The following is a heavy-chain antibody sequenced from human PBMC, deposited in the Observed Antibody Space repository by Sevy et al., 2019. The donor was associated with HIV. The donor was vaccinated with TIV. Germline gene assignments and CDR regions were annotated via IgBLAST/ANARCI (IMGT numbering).Heavy chain of an antibody. CDR2: IKDKAKGETR. D-gene: IGHD3-9*01. J-gene: IGHJ5*02. CDR3: ATGKFEWLLA. Sequence: GGSLRLSCVVSGVNFTNAWVTWVRQAPGKGLEWVGRIKDKAKGETRDFAPPVEGRFSLSRHDSTNTVFLQMNGVKTDDTAGYYCATGKFEWLLAWGRGTLVTVSS. V-gene: IGHV3-15*01. CDR1: GVNFTNAW.